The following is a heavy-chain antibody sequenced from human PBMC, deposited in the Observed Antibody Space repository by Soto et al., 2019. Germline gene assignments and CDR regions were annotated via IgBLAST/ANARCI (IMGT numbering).Heavy chain of an antibody. Sequence: SETLSLTCIVSGGSINSAGYYWSWVRQPPGKGLEWIGNIYYSGRTYYNPSLKSRVSIEVDTSNNHFSLTLRSVTPADTAVYFCARLPSIINYPMDVWGQGTTVTVS. CDR2: IYYSGRT. CDR1: GGSINSAGYY. CDR3: ARLPSIINYPMDV. J-gene: IGHJ6*02. V-gene: IGHV4-31*03. D-gene: IGHD3-10*01.